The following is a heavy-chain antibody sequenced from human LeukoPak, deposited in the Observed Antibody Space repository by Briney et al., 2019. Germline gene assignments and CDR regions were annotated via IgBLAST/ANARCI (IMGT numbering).Heavy chain of an antibody. CDR3: ARQNGFRLDY. J-gene: IGHJ4*02. Sequence: GESLRISCKGSGYTSSSYWIGWVRQMPGKGLEWMGIIYPGDSDTRYSPSLQGQVTISVDTSIGTAYLQWSSLKAPDTAIYHCARQNGFRLDYWGQGTLVTVSS. D-gene: IGHD4-17*01. V-gene: IGHV5-51*01. CDR2: IYPGDSDT. CDR1: GYTSSSYW.